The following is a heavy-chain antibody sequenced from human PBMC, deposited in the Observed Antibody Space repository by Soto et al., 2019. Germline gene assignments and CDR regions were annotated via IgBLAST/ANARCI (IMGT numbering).Heavy chain of an antibody. J-gene: IGHJ3*02. V-gene: IGHV3-11*01. CDR2: ISSSGSTI. Sequence: GGSLRLSCAASGFTFSDYYMSWIRQAPGKGLEWVSYISSSGSTIYYADSVKGRFTISRDNAKNSLYLQMNSLRAEDTAVYYCARGPYCSGGSCYRDAFDIWGQGTMVTVSS. CDR1: GFTFSDYY. D-gene: IGHD2-15*01. CDR3: ARGPYCSGGSCYRDAFDI.